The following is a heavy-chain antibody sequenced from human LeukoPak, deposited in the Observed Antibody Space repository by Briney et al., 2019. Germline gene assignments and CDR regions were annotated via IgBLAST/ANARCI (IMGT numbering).Heavy chain of an antibody. CDR3: TRSHAYFPNWFDP. V-gene: IGHV3-49*03. CDR1: GFTFGDYA. J-gene: IGHJ5*02. D-gene: IGHD3-9*01. Sequence: GGSLRLSCTASGFTFGDYAMSWFRQAPGKGLEWVGFIRSKAYGGTTEYAASVKGRFTISRDDSKSIAYLQMNSLKTEDTAVYYCTRSHAYFPNWFDPWGQGTPVTVSS. CDR2: IRSKAYGGTT.